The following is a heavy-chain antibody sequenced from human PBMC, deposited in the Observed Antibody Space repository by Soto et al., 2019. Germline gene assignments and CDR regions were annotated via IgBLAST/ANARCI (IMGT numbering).Heavy chain of an antibody. Sequence: EVQLLEAGGGLVQPGGSLRLSCAASGFTFSSHAMSWVRQAPGKGLEWVSGISGSGDNTFYADSVKGRFTTSRDNSKNTLYLQMNSLRAEDTATFYCGKVSWVSPASSPDCWGQGTLVTVSS. J-gene: IGHJ4*02. CDR3: GKVSWVSPASSPDC. V-gene: IGHV3-23*01. D-gene: IGHD2-2*01. CDR1: GFTFSSHA. CDR2: ISGSGDNT.